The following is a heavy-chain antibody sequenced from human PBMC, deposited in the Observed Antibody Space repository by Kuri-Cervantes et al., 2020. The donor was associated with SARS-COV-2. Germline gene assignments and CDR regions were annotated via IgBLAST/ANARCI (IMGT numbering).Heavy chain of an antibody. Sequence: GESLKISCVASGFTFRDYYMSWVRQAPGKGLEWISYISSSDSTSYYADSVKGRFTISRDNAKRTIILQMNSLRVDDTAGYYCSRDQVSAAGSANYWGQGALVTVSS. V-gene: IGHV3-11*01. CDR2: ISSSDSTS. D-gene: IGHD6-13*01. J-gene: IGHJ4*02. CDR3: SRDQVSAAGSANY. CDR1: GFTFRDYY.